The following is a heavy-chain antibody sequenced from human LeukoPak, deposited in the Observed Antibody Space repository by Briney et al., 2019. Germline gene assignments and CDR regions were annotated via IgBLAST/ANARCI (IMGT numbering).Heavy chain of an antibody. V-gene: IGHV4-59*11. D-gene: IGHD3-3*01. J-gene: IGHJ6*03. CDR1: GDSINSHY. CDR2: IYYSGST. Sequence: TSETLSLTCTVSGDSINSHYWSWIRQPPGKGLEWIGYIYYSGSTNYNPSLKSRVTISVDTSKNQFSLKLSSVAAADTAVYYCARVLRPRRIFGVNYYYMDVWGKGTTVTVSS. CDR3: ARVLRPRRIFGVNYYYMDV.